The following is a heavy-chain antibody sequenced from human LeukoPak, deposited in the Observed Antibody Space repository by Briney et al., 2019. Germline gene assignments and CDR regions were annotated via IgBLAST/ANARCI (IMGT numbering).Heavy chain of an antibody. D-gene: IGHD3-22*01. CDR3: AREDSYDISGYYWEAHYYYMGV. CDR1: GFMFSSYW. J-gene: IGHJ6*03. CDR2: IKSDGSST. V-gene: IGHV3-74*01. Sequence: PGGSLRLSCAASGFMFSSYWMHWVRQAPGKGLVWVSRIKSDGSSTSYADSVKGRFTISRDNARNSLYLQMNSLRAEDTGVYYCAREDSYDISGYYWEAHYYYMGVWGKGTTVTVSS.